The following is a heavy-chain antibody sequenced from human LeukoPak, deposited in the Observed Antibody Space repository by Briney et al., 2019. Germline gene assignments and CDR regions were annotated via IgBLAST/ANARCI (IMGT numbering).Heavy chain of an antibody. CDR2: INPSGGST. Sequence: ASVKVSCKASGYTFTSYYMHWVRQAPGQGLEWMGIINPSGGSTSYAQKFQGRVTMTRDMSTSTVYMELSSLRSEDTAVYYCARGAVAGTWNYYYYMDVWGKGTTVTISS. CDR1: GYTFTSYY. CDR3: ARGAVAGTWNYYYYMDV. D-gene: IGHD6-19*01. V-gene: IGHV1-46*01. J-gene: IGHJ6*03.